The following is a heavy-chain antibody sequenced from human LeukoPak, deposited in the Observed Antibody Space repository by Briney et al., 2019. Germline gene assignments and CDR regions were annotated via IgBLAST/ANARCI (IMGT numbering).Heavy chain of an antibody. V-gene: IGHV3-21*01. J-gene: IGHJ4*02. CDR2: ISSSSSYI. D-gene: IGHD4-23*01. CDR1: GFTFSSYS. Sequence: GGSLRLSCAASGFTFSSYSMNWVRQAPGKGLEWVSSISSSSSYIYYADSVKGRFTISRDNAKNSLYLQMNSLRAEDTAVYYCASSEPYGGNPFDYWGQGTLVTVSS. CDR3: ASSEPYGGNPFDY.